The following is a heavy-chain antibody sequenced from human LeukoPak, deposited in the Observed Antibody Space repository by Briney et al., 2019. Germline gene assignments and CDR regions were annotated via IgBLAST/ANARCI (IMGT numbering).Heavy chain of an antibody. CDR1: GYTFTGYY. CDR3: ARGLLWFGEFPSMDV. V-gene: IGHV1-2*02. CDR2: INPNSGGT. Sequence: ASVKVSCKASGYTFTGYYMHWVRQAPGQGLEWMGWINPNSGGTNYAQKSQGRVTMTRDTSISTAYMELSRLRSDDTAVYYCARGLLWFGEFPSMDVWGKGTTVTISS. J-gene: IGHJ6*03. D-gene: IGHD3-10*01.